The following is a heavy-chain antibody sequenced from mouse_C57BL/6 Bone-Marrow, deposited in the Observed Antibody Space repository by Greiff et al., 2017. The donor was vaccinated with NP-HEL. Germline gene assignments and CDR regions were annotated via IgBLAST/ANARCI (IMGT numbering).Heavy chain of an antibody. CDR3: ARGNYYGSSFYFDY. V-gene: IGHV3-6*01. J-gene: IGHJ2*01. Sequence: EVKLPESGPGLVKPSQSLSLTCSVTGYSITSGYYWNWIRQFPGNKLEWMGYISYDGSNNYNPSLNNRISITRDTSKNQFFLKLNSVTTEDTATYYCARGNYYGSSFYFDYWGQGTTLTVSS. D-gene: IGHD1-1*01. CDR1: GYSITSGYY. CDR2: ISYDGSN.